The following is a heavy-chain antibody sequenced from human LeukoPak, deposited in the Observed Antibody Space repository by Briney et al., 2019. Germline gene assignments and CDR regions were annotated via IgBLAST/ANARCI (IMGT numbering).Heavy chain of an antibody. CDR3: ARQLAAAGTAGLDY. Sequence: PSETLSLTCTVSGGSISGYYWSWIRQPAGKGLEWIGRIYTSGSTNYNPSLKSRVTMSVDTSKNQFSLKLSSVTAADTAVYYCARQLAAAGTAGLDYWGQGTLVTVSS. CDR2: IYTSGST. CDR1: GGSISGYY. D-gene: IGHD6-13*01. J-gene: IGHJ4*02. V-gene: IGHV4-4*07.